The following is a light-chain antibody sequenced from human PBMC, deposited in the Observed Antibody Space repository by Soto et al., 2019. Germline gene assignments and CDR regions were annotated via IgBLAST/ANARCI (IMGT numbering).Light chain of an antibody. J-gene: IGLJ2*01. CDR1: SSDVGAYDF. CDR3: ASYTSTTTLVL. CDR2: EAS. Sequence: QSALTQPASVSGSPGQSITISCAGASSDVGAYDFVSWYQQHPGKAPKLLIYEASSRPSGISSRFSGSKSGTTASLTISGLQAEDEADYYCASYTSTTTLVLFGGGTKLTVL. V-gene: IGLV2-14*01.